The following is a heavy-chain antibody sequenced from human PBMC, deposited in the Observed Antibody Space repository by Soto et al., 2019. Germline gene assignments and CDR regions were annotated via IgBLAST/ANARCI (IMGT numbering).Heavy chain of an antibody. CDR1: GFSFSSFA. D-gene: IGHD5-18*01. CDR2: VSDDGASI. J-gene: IGHJ4*02. CDR3: ARENSVQAWLHHFDH. Sequence: PGGSLRLYCEASGFSFSSFAMNWVRQAPGRGLEWVSYVSDDGASIYYADSLKGRFTISRDNAKNSLSLQMNNLRAEDTAVYYCARENSVQAWLHHFDHWGLGTLVTVSS. V-gene: IGHV3-48*03.